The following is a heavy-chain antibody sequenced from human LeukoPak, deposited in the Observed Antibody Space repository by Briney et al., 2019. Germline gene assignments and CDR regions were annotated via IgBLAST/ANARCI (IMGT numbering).Heavy chain of an antibody. CDR2: IIPIFGTA. CDR3: ARGGAAAAGNRDYFDY. D-gene: IGHD6-13*01. Sequence: ASVKVSCKASGGTFSSYAISWVRQAPGQGLEWMGGIIPIFGTANYAQKFQGRVTITADESTSTAYMELSSLRSEDTAVYYCARGGAAAAGNRDYFDYWGQGTLVTVSS. V-gene: IGHV1-69*13. CDR1: GGTFSSYA. J-gene: IGHJ4*02.